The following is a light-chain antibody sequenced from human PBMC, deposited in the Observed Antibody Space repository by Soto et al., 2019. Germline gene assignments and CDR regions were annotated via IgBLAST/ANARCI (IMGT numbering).Light chain of an antibody. CDR2: KAS. V-gene: IGKV1-5*03. Sequence: DIQMTQSPSTLSASVGDRVTITCRASQSISSWLAWYQQKPGKAPKLLIYKASSLEGGVPSRFSGSGSGTDFTLTISSLQPDDFATYYCQQLNSFPIPFGPGTKVDIK. CDR1: QSISSW. CDR3: QQLNSFPIP. J-gene: IGKJ3*01.